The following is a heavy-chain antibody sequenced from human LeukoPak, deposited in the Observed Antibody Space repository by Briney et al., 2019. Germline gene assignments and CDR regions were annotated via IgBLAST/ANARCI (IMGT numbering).Heavy chain of an antibody. CDR2: ISAYNGNT. CDR1: GYTFTSYG. Sequence: GASVKVSCKASGYTFTSYGISWVRQAPGQGLEWIGWISAYNGNTNYAQKLQGRVSMTTETSTSTAYRELRSLRSGATGVYYCARYRRYYGDYVDYWGQGTLVTVSS. V-gene: IGHV1-18*04. J-gene: IGHJ4*02. CDR3: ARYRRYYGDYVDY. D-gene: IGHD4-17*01.